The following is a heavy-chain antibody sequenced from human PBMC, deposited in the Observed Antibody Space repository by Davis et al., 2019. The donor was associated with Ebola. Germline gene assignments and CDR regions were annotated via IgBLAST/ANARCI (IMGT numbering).Heavy chain of an antibody. CDR3: ARISWVRGWFDP. J-gene: IGHJ5*02. Sequence: GGSLRLSCAASGFTFSSYAMHWVRQAPGKGLEWVAVISYDGSNKYYADSVKGRFTISRDNSKNTLYLQMNSLRAEDTAVYYCARISWVRGWFDPWGQGTLVTVSS. V-gene: IGHV3-30-3*01. D-gene: IGHD1-26*01. CDR1: GFTFSSYA. CDR2: ISYDGSNK.